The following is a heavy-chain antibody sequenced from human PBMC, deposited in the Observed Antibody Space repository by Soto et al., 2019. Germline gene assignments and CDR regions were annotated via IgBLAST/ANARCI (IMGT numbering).Heavy chain of an antibody. J-gene: IGHJ1*01. V-gene: IGHV3-64D*08. CDR1: GFSFSLHA. D-gene: IGHD3-16*01. CDR3: VRYNYGYDY. CDR2: IFSDGGST. Sequence: EVQLVESGGGLVQPGGSLRLSCSAPGFSFSLHAMHWIRQAPGKGLDFVSAIFSDGGSTFYADSVKGRFTISRDNSKKTLYLQMSGLRPDDTGLYYCVRYNYGYDYWGQGTQVTVSS.